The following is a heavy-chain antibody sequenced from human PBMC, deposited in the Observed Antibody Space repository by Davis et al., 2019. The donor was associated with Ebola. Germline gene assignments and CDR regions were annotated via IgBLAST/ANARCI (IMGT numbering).Heavy chain of an antibody. Sequence: GGSLRLSCAASGFTLSGYGLHWVRQPPGKGLEWVAVIWYDGRNQHYADSVKGRFTISRDNSKNTLSLQMNSLRAEDTGVYYCVRDTYYYYNTMDVWGKGTTVTVSS. CDR1: GFTLSGYG. J-gene: IGHJ6*04. CDR2: IWYDGRNQ. CDR3: VRDTYYYYNTMDV. V-gene: IGHV3-33*01.